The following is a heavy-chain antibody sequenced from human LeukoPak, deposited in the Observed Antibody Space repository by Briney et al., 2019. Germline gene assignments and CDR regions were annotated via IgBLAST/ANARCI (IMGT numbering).Heavy chain of an antibody. CDR1: GGSISSSSFH. Sequence: SETLSLTCTVSGGSISSSSFHWGWIRQPPGKGLEWIGSVYYSGSTYYNPSLESRVTISVDTSKNQFSLKLSSVTAADTAVYYCARDLLTGYYTWGQGTLVTVSS. V-gene: IGHV4-39*07. J-gene: IGHJ5*02. D-gene: IGHD3-9*01. CDR3: ARDLLTGYYT. CDR2: VYYSGST.